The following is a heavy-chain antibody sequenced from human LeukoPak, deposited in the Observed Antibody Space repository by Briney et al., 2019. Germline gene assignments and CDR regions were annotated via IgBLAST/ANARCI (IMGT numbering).Heavy chain of an antibody. J-gene: IGHJ4*02. CDR1: GGTFSSYA. D-gene: IGHD3-22*01. CDR3: ATISVVVKN. CDR2: IIPILGIA. V-gene: IGHV1-69*04. Sequence: SVKVSCKASGGTFSSYAISWVRQAPGQGLEWMGRIIPILGIANYAQKFQGRVTMTEDTSTDTAYMELSSLRSEDTAVYYCATISVVVKNWGQGTLVTVSS.